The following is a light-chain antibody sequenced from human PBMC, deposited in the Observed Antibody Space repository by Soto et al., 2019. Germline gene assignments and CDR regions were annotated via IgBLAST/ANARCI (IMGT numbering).Light chain of an antibody. CDR3: HQANMFPFT. CDR1: QGISTW. Sequence: DIQMTQSPSSVSASVGDRVTITCRARQGISTWLAWYQQKPGKAPKLRIDAASNLQSGVPSRFSGSGSGTDFTLTICRLQPEDFATYYCHQANMFPFTFGGGTKVEI. V-gene: IGKV1-12*02. J-gene: IGKJ4*01. CDR2: AAS.